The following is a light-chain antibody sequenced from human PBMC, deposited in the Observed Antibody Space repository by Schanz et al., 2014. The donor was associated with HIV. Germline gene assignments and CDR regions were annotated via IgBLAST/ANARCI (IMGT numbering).Light chain of an antibody. V-gene: IGLV2-23*02. J-gene: IGLJ2*01. CDR2: EVT. CDR1: RNDVGTYNL. Sequence: QSALTQPASVSGSPGQSITISCTGTRNDVGTYNLVSWYQQHPGKAPQLMIYEVTKRPSGVSDRFSGSKSDNTASLTISGLQADDEADYYCSSYSGHNNLGIFGGGTKLTVL. CDR3: SSYSGHNNLGI.